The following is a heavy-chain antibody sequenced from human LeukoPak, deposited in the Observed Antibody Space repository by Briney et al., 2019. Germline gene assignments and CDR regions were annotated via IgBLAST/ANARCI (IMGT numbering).Heavy chain of an antibody. J-gene: IGHJ5*02. CDR2: ISYDGSNK. CDR1: GLTFSSYG. CDR3: AKDGPPRGFDP. V-gene: IGHV3-30*18. Sequence: GGSLRLSCAASGLTFSSYGMHWVRQAPGKGLEWVAVISYDGSNKYYADSVKGRFTIPRDNSKNTLYLQMNSLRAEDTAVYYCAKDGPPRGFDPWGQGTLVTVSS.